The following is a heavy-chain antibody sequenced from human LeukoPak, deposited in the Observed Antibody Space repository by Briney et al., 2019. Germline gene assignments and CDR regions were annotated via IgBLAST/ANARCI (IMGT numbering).Heavy chain of an antibody. J-gene: IGHJ4*02. V-gene: IGHV4-61*02. D-gene: IGHD5-24*01. CDR1: GGSITGDSFY. Sequence: SQTLSLTCPVSGGSITGDSFYWSWIRQPAGKGLEWIGRVYTTGSTSYNPSLKSRVTVSVDTSNNYFSLNLNSVTSADTAVYYCARARDGLNAFDYWGQGTLVTVSS. CDR2: VYTTGST. CDR3: ARARDGLNAFDY.